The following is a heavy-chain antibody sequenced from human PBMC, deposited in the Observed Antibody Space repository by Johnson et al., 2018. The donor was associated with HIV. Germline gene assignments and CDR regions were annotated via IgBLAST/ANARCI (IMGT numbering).Heavy chain of an antibody. CDR3: ARDGSTSCSDCFDAFDI. D-gene: IGHD2-2*01. Sequence: QVQVVESGGGLVQPGGSLRLSCAASGFTFSHYDMHWVRQVTGKGLEWVAVISYDGSNKYYADSVKGRFTISRDNSKNTLYLQMNSLRPEDTAVYYCARDGSTSCSDCFDAFDIWGQGTMVAVSS. J-gene: IGHJ3*02. V-gene: IGHV3-30-3*01. CDR1: GFTFSHYD. CDR2: ISYDGSNK.